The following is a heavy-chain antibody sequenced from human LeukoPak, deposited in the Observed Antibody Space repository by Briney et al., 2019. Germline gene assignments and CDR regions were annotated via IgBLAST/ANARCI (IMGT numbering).Heavy chain of an antibody. J-gene: IGHJ5*02. CDR3: AREGTVRWFDP. CDR2: VYHSGIT. V-gene: IGHV4-38-2*02. Sequence: PSETLSLTCNVSAYSISSGYYWGWIRQPPGKGLEWIGSVYHSGITFYNPSLKSRITISVDTSKNQFSLKLASVTAADTAVYYCAREGTVRWFDPWGQGTLVTVFS. D-gene: IGHD1-14*01. CDR1: AYSISSGYY.